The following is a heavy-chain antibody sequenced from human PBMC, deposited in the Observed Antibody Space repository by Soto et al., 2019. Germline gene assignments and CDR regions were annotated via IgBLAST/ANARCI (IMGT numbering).Heavy chain of an antibody. CDR2: IWYDGSNK. CDR1: GFTFSSYG. Sequence: QVQLVESGGGVVQPGRSLRLSCAASGFTFSSYGMHWVRQAPGKGLEWVAVIWYDGSNKYYADSVKGRFTISRDNSKNTLYLQMNSLRAEDTAVYYCERGSGSGGDAFDIWGQGTMVTVSS. D-gene: IGHD1-26*01. V-gene: IGHV3-33*01. CDR3: ERGSGSGGDAFDI. J-gene: IGHJ3*02.